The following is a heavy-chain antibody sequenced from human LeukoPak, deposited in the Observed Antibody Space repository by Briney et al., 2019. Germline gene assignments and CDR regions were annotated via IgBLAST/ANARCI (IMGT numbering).Heavy chain of an antibody. CDR2: IYYSGST. CDR1: GGSVSSYY. V-gene: IGHV4-59*02. D-gene: IGHD6-13*01. J-gene: IGHJ5*02. CDR3: ARYSSSSFDP. Sequence: SETLSLTCTVSGGSVSSYYWSWIRQPPGKGLEWIGYIYYSGSTNYNPSLKSRVTISVDTSKNQFSLKLSSVTAADTAVYYCARYSSSSFDPWGQGTLVTVSS.